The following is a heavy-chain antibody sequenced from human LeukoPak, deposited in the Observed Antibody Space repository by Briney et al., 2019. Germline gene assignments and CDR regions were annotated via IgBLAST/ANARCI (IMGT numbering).Heavy chain of an antibody. J-gene: IGHJ4*02. Sequence: PSETLSLTCTVSGDSISSGDYYWSWVRQPAGKGLEWIGRISSSGSTNYNPSLKSRVTISVDTSKNQFSLKLSSVTAADTAVYYCARQKGGPIALWGQGTLLTVSS. V-gene: IGHV4-61*02. CDR3: ARQKGGPIAL. CDR1: GDSISSGDYY. D-gene: IGHD3-3*02. CDR2: ISSSGST.